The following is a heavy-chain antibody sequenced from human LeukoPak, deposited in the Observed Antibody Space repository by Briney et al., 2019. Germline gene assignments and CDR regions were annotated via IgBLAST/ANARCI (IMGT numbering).Heavy chain of an antibody. CDR1: GDSISSANYY. CDR3: ARDSCSSTSCRKKFDS. V-gene: IGHV4-39*07. J-gene: IGHJ4*02. CDR2: TYFSGST. Sequence: SETLSLTCTVSGDSISSANYYWGWVRRPPGKGLEWMGGTYFSGSTYYNPSLKSRVTISVETSKVQFSLKLSSVTAADTAVYYCARDSCSSTSCRKKFDSWGQGTLVTVSS. D-gene: IGHD2-2*01.